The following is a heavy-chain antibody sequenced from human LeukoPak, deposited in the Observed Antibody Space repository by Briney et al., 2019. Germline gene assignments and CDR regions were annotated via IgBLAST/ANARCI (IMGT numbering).Heavy chain of an antibody. CDR2: IIPILGIA. Sequence: SVKVSCKASGGTFSSYAISWVRQAPGQGLEWMGRIIPILGIANYAQKFQGRVTITADKSTSTAYMELSSLRSEDTAVYHCAREESSSCSYWGQGTLVTVSS. CDR3: AREESSSCSY. V-gene: IGHV1-69*04. D-gene: IGHD6-13*01. J-gene: IGHJ4*02. CDR1: GGTFSSYA.